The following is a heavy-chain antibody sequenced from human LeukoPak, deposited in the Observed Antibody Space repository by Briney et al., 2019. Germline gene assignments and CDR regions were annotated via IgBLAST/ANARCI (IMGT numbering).Heavy chain of an antibody. J-gene: IGHJ5*02. D-gene: IGHD3-10*01. Sequence: SETLSLTCAVYGGSFSGYYWSWIRQPPGKGLEWIGEINHSGSTNYNPSLKSRVTISVDTSKNQFSLKLSSVTAADTGVYYCARLPYIIRAVPSWGEGALLTVS. CDR2: INHSGST. CDR3: ARLPYIIRAVPS. CDR1: GGSFSGYY. V-gene: IGHV4-34*01.